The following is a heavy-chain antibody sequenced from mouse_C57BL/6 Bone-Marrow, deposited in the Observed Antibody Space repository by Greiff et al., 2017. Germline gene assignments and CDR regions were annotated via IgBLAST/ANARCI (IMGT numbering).Heavy chain of an antibody. CDR2: IYPGDGDT. J-gene: IGHJ4*01. CDR3: ARSLCSNSNYYAMDY. CDR1: GYAFSSSW. Sequence: QVQLKESGPELVKPGASVKISCKASGYAFSSSWMNWVKQRPGKGLEWIGRIYPGDGDTNYNGKFKGQATLTADKSSSTAYLQLSSLTSEDAAVYFCARSLCSNSNYYAMDYWGQGTSVTVSS. D-gene: IGHD2-5*01. V-gene: IGHV1-82*01.